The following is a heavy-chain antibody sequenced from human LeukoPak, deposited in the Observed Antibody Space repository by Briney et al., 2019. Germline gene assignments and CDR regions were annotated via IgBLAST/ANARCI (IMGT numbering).Heavy chain of an antibody. CDR3: ARDSLYYYDSKQRDASDI. V-gene: IGHV3-30*03. D-gene: IGHD3-22*01. CDR2: ISYDGSNK. Sequence: GGSLRLSCAASGFTFSSYGMHWVRQAPVKGLEWVAVISYDGSNKYYADSVKGRFTISRDNAKNSLYLQMNSLRAEDTAVYYCARDSLYYYDSKQRDASDIWGQGTMVTVSS. J-gene: IGHJ3*02. CDR1: GFTFSSYG.